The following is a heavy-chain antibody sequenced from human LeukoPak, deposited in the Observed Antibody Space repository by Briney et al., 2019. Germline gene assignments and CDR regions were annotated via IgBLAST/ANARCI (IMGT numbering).Heavy chain of an antibody. Sequence: SQTLSLTCAVSGGSISSGGYSWSWIRQPPGKGLEWIGYIYHSGSTYYNPSLKSRVTISVDRSKNQFSLKLSSVTAADTAVYYCARHSSSWYVGVYFDYWGQGTLVTVSS. CDR3: ARHSSSWYVGVYFDY. V-gene: IGHV4-30-2*01. J-gene: IGHJ4*02. CDR2: IYHSGST. CDR1: GGSISSGGYS. D-gene: IGHD6-13*01.